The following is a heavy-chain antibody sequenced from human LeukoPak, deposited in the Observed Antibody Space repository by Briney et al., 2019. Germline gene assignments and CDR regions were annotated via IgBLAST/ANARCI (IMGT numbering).Heavy chain of an antibody. D-gene: IGHD3-16*01. CDR3: ARDVSAGGTNWFDP. CDR2: INPNSGGP. V-gene: IGHV1-2*02. Sequence: GASVKVSCKASGYTFTGYYIHWVRQAPGQGLEWMGWINPNSGGPNYAQKFQGRVTMTRDTSINTAYMEMSRLRSDDTAVYYCARDVSAGGTNWFDPWGQGTLVTVSS. J-gene: IGHJ5*02. CDR1: GYTFTGYY.